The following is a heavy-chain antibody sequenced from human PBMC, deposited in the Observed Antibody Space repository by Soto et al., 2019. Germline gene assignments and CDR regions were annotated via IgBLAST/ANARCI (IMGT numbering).Heavy chain of an antibody. V-gene: IGHV3-74*01. CDR3: ARDRPYGDYERDFDY. Sequence: EVQLVESGGGLVQPGGSLRLSCAASGFTFSSYWMHWVRQAPGKGLVWVSRINSDGSSTSYADSVKGRFTISRDNAKNTLYLQMNSLRAEDTAVYYCARDRPYGDYERDFDYWGQGTLVTVSS. D-gene: IGHD4-17*01. CDR2: INSDGSST. CDR1: GFTFSSYW. J-gene: IGHJ4*02.